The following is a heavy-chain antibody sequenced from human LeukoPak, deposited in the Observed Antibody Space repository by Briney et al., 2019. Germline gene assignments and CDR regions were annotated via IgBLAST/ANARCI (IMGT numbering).Heavy chain of an antibody. CDR2: INSNSGGT. D-gene: IGHD2/OR15-2a*01. V-gene: IGHV1-2*02. J-gene: IGHJ4*02. Sequence: ASVKVSCKASGYTFTGYYMHWVRQAPGQGLEWMGWINSNSGGTNYARKFQGRVTMTRDTSISTAYMDLSRLRSDDTAVYYCVRGTTDAYFDYWSQGTLVTVSS. CDR3: VRGTTDAYFDY. CDR1: GYTFTGYY.